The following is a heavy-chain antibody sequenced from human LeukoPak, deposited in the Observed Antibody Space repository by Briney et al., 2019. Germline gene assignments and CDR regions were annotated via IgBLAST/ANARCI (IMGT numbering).Heavy chain of an antibody. Sequence: GAPVKVSCKASGGTFSSYAISWVRQAPGQGLEWMGRIIPIFGTANYAQKFQGRVTITTDESTSTAYMELSSLRSEDTAVYYCARDPREYCGGDCYVPWGQGTLVTVSS. D-gene: IGHD2-21*02. CDR1: GGTFSSYA. CDR2: IIPIFGTA. CDR3: ARDPREYCGGDCYVP. V-gene: IGHV1-69*05. J-gene: IGHJ5*02.